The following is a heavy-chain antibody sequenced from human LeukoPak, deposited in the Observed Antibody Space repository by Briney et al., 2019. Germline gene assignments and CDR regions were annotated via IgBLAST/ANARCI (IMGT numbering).Heavy chain of an antibody. D-gene: IGHD5-18*01. CDR3: ASGGKRGYSYPPRY. J-gene: IGHJ4*02. CDR1: VRSISSYY. CDR2: IYTSGST. Sequence: SETLSLTCTVSVRSISSYYWSWIPQPAGKGLEWIGRIYTSGSTNYNPSLKSRVTMSVDTSKNQFSLKLSSGAAADTAVYYWASGGKRGYSYPPRYWGQGTLVTVSS. V-gene: IGHV4-4*07.